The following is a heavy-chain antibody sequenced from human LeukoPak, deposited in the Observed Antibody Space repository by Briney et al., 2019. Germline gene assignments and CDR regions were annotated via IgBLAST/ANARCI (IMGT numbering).Heavy chain of an antibody. CDR1: GYTFIGYY. CDR2: VNPNRGGT. D-gene: IGHD3-10*01. V-gene: IGHV1-2*06. CDR3: ASRGWAGEYYFDY. J-gene: IGHJ4*02. Sequence: ASVKVSCKATGYTFIGYYMHWVRPAPGQGLERMGRVNPNRGGTNDAQKFQGRVTMTRDTSISTAYMELSRLRSDDTAVYYCASRGWAGEYYFDYWGQGTLVTVSS.